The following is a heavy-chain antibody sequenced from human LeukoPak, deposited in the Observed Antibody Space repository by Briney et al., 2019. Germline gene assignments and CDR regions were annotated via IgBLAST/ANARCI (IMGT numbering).Heavy chain of an antibody. D-gene: IGHD5-12*01. CDR1: GGSVSSYY. V-gene: IGHV4-59*02. Sequence: SETLSLTCTVSGGSVSSYYWSWIRQPPGKGLEWIGYIYCSGSTNYNPSLKSRVTISVDTSKNQFSLKLSSVTAADTAVYYCARDSGSSGYDISAYYFDYWGQGTLVTVSS. J-gene: IGHJ4*02. CDR2: IYCSGST. CDR3: ARDSGSSGYDISAYYFDY.